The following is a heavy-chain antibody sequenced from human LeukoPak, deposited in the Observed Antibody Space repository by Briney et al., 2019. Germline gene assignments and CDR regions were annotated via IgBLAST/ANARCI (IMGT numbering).Heavy chain of an antibody. J-gene: IGHJ5*02. Sequence: SETLSLTCAVYGWSFNDYYWNWVRQPPGKGLEWIGEINARGDTNYNPSLKSRVNISVDTSKKQFSLRLTSMIAADTALYYCARGQVPAARGYNWFDPWGQGTLVAVSS. CDR1: GWSFNDYY. CDR3: ARGQVPAARGYNWFDP. V-gene: IGHV4-34*01. D-gene: IGHD2-2*01. CDR2: INARGDT.